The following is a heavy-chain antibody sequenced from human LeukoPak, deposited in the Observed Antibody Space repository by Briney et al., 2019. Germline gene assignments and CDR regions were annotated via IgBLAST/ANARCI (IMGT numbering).Heavy chain of an antibody. CDR3: AKQDYVWGSYRTALDY. D-gene: IGHD3-16*02. CDR1: GFTFSNAW. CDR2: ISSSGSTI. J-gene: IGHJ4*02. Sequence: GGSLRLSCAASGFTFSNAWMSWVRQAPGKGLEWVSYISSSGSTIYYADSVRGRFTISRDNAKNSLYLQMNSLRAEDTAVYYCAKQDYVWGSYRTALDYWGQGTLVTVSS. V-gene: IGHV3-11*04.